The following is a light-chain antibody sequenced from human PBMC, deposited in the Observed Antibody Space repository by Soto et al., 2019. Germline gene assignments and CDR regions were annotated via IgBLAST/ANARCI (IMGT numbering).Light chain of an antibody. Sequence: EIVLTQSPATLSLSPGERATLSCRASQSVSSYLAWYQQKPGQAPRLPIYDASNRATGIPARFSGSGSGTDFTLTISSLEPEDFAVYYCQQRSNWSTFGQGTRLEIK. J-gene: IGKJ5*01. CDR2: DAS. V-gene: IGKV3-11*01. CDR3: QQRSNWST. CDR1: QSVSSY.